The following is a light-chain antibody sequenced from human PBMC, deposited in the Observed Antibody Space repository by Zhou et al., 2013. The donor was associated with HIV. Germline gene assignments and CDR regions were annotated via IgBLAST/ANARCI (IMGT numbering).Light chain of an antibody. V-gene: IGKV3-11*01. CDR1: QSVSSS. CDR2: DAS. Sequence: EIVLTQSPATLSLSPGDRATLYCRASQSVSSSLAWYQQRPGQAPRLLIYDASKRATGIPARFSGSGSGTDFTLTISSLEPEDFAVYYCEQRSNWPPTLTFGQGTRLEI. CDR3: EQRSNWPPTLT. J-gene: IGKJ5*01.